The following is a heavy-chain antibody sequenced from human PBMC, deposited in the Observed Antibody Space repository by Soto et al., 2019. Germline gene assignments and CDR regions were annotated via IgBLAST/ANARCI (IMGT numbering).Heavy chain of an antibody. CDR3: ARESTGPDYYYGMDV. CDR2: IGTAGDT. V-gene: IGHV3-13*01. Sequence: PGGSLRLSCAASGFTFSSYDMHWVRQATGKGLEWVSAIGTAGDTYYPGSVKGRFTISRENAKNSLYLQMNSLRAGDTAVYYCARESTGPDYYYGMDVWGQGTTVTVSS. CDR1: GFTFSSYD. D-gene: IGHD2-2*01. J-gene: IGHJ6*02.